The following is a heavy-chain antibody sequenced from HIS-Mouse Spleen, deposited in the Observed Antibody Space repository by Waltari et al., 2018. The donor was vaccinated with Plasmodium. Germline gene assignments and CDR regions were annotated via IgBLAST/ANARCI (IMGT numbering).Heavy chain of an antibody. CDR2: INHSGST. D-gene: IGHD2-21*02. Sequence: QVQLQQWGAGLLKPSETLSLTCAVYGGSFSGYYWSWIRQPPGKGLAWIGEINHSGSTNYNPSLKIRVTISVDTSKNQFSLKLSSVTAADTAVYYCARGRRIVVVTAPRGFFDYWGQGTLVTVSS. CDR1: GGSFSGYY. CDR3: ARGRRIVVVTAPRGFFDY. J-gene: IGHJ4*02. V-gene: IGHV4-34*01.